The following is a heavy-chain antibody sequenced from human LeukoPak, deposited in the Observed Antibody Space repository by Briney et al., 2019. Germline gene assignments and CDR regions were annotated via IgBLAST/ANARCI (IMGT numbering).Heavy chain of an antibody. J-gene: IGHJ5*02. CDR3: ASVPAAGPRGDNWFDP. CDR2: IIPIFGTA. Sequence: GASVKVSCKASGGTFSSYAISWVRQAPGQGLEWMGGIIPIFGTANYAQKFQGRVTITADESTSTAYMELSSLRSEDTAVYYCASVPAAGPRGDNWFDPWGQGTLVTVSS. D-gene: IGHD6-13*01. V-gene: IGHV1-69*13. CDR1: GGTFSSYA.